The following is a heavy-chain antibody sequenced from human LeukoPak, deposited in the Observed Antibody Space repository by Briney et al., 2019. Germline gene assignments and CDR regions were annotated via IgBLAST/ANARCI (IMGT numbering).Heavy chain of an antibody. CDR1: GLTFYEYS. D-gene: IGHD1-26*01. J-gene: IGHJ6*02. CDR2: ILRGSGNI. V-gene: IGHV3-21*01. CDR3: ARDRWELPHYYYSGLDV. Sequence: GGSLRLSCATSGLTFYEYSMNWVRQAPGKGLEWVSSILRGSGNIYYADSVKGRFTISRDNAKNSLYLQMNSLRADDTAVYYCARDRWELPHYYYSGLDVWGQGTTVTVSS.